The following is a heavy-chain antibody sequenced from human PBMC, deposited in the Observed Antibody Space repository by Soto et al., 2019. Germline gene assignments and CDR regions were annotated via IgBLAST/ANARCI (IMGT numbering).Heavy chain of an antibody. J-gene: IGHJ4*02. V-gene: IGHV4-61*01. CDR3: ASVQLWPHWVFDY. CDR1: AVYVRTGSYD. Sequence: SGTLSLPYTLSAVYVRTGSYDWSWIRHSPGKGLEWIGYIYYSGSTNYNPSLKSRVTISVDTSKNQFSLKLSSVTAADTAVYYCASVQLWPHWVFDYWGKGNLVTLSS. CDR2: IYYSGST. D-gene: IGHD5-18*01.